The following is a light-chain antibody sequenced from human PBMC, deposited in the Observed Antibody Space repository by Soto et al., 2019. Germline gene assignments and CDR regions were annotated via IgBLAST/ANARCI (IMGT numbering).Light chain of an antibody. CDR3: CSYAGSYTYV. J-gene: IGLJ1*01. Sequence: QSVLTQPRSVPGSPGQSVTISCTGTSSVVGGYNYVSWYQQHPGKAPKLMIYDVSKRPSGVPDRFSGSKSGNTASLTISGLQAEDEADYYCCSYAGSYTYVFGTGTKVTVL. V-gene: IGLV2-11*01. CDR1: SSVVGGYNY. CDR2: DVS.